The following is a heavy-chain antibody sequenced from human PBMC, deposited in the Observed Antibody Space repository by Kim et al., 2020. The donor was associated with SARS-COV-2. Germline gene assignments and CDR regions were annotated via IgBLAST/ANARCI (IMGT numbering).Heavy chain of an antibody. V-gene: IGHV3-33*06. CDR3: AKYGGGLRGATEGH. CDR1: GFTFSSYA. CDR2: IWYDGSNK. D-gene: IGHD1-26*01. J-gene: IGHJ4*02. Sequence: GGSLRLSCAASGFTFSSYAMRWVRQAPGKGLEWVAVIWYDGSNKYYADSVKGRFTISRDNSKNTLYLQMNSLRAEDTAVYYCAKYGGGLRGATEGHWGQGTLVTVSS.